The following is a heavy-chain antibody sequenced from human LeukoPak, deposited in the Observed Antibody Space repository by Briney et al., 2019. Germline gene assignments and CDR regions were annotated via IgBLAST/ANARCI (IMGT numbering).Heavy chain of an antibody. D-gene: IGHD2-2*02. CDR3: ARTAAIKPTYYYYGMDV. Sequence: GASVRVSCKASGYTFTGYYMHWVRQAPGQGLEWMGWINPNSGGTNYAQKFQGRVTMTGDTSISTAYMELSRLRSDDTAVYYCARTAAIKPTYYYYGMDVWGQGTTVTVSS. J-gene: IGHJ6*02. CDR1: GYTFTGYY. CDR2: INPNSGGT. V-gene: IGHV1-2*02.